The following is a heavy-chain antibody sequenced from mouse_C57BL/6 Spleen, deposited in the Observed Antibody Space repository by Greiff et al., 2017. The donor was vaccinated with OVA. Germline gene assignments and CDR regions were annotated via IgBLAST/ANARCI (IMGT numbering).Heavy chain of an antibody. CDR1: GFTFSDYG. CDR3: ATGFAY. CDR2: ISSGSSTI. V-gene: IGHV5-17*01. J-gene: IGHJ3*01. Sequence: EVMLVESGGGLVKPGGSLKLSCAASGFTFSDYGMHWVRQAPEKGLEWVAYISSGSSTIYYAATLKGRFTISRDNAKNTLFLQMTSLRAEDTAMYYCATGFAYWGQGTLVTVSA.